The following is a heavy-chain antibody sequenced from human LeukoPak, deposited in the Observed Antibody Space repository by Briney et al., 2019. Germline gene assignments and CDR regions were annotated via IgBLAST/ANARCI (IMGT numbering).Heavy chain of an antibody. CDR1: GFTFSSYW. CDR3: ARERVTPDYYMDV. CDR2: IKQDGSEK. J-gene: IGHJ6*03. Sequence: GGSLRLSCAASGFTFSSYWMSWVRQAPGKGLEWVANIKQDGSEKYYVDSVKGRFTISRDNAKNSLYLQMNSLRAEDTAVYYCARERVTPDYYMDVWGKGTTVTVSS. V-gene: IGHV3-7*01. D-gene: IGHD4-23*01.